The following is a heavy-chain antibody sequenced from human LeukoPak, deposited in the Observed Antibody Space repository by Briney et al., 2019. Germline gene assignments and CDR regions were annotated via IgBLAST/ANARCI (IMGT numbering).Heavy chain of an antibody. CDR2: ICFDGSNK. V-gene: IGHV3-33*01. J-gene: IGHJ4*02. CDR1: GLTFSSYR. Sequence: PGGTLRLSCAAPGLTFSSYRMHWAPQAPGKGLEWGGVICFDGSNKFYGDTVKGRFTISRDNSKNTLYLQMNSLRPEDTGVYYCAPTTFGAVAGSNPVVYWGQGTLVTVSS. D-gene: IGHD6-19*01. CDR3: APTTFGAVAGSNPVVY.